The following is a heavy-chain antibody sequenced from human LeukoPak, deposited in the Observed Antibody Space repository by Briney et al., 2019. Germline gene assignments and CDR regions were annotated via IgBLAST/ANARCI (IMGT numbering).Heavy chain of an antibody. D-gene: IGHD2-21*01. CDR1: GYTFTGYY. V-gene: IGHV1-2*02. Sequence: ASVKVSCKASGYTFTGYYMHWVRQAPGQGLEWMGWINPNSGGTNYAQKFQGRVTMTRDTSISTAYMELSRLRSDDTAVYYCARVYRYCGGDCYDYWGQGTLVTVSS. CDR3: ARVYRYCGGDCYDY. CDR2: INPNSGGT. J-gene: IGHJ4*02.